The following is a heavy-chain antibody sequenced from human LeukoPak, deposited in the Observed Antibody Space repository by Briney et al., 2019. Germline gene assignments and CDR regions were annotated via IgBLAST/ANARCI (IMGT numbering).Heavy chain of an antibody. CDR2: INWNGGST. Sequence: GGSLRLSCAASGFNFDDYGMSWVRQAPGKGLELVAGINWNGGSTGYADSVKGRFTISRDNDKNSLYLQMNSLRAEDTALYYCARGYCSGGSCYSSGFDYWGQGTLVTVSS. D-gene: IGHD2-15*01. CDR3: ARGYCSGGSCYSSGFDY. J-gene: IGHJ4*02. V-gene: IGHV3-20*04. CDR1: GFNFDDYG.